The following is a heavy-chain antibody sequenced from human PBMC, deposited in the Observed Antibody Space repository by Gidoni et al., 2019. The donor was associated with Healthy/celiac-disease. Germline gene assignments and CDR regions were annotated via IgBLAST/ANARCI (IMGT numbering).Heavy chain of an antibody. CDR1: GFTLSSYG. Sequence: QVQLVESGGGVVQPGRSLRLSCAASGFTLSSYGMHWVRQSPGKGLEWVAVISYDGSNKYYADSVKGRFTISRDNSKNTLYLQMNSLRAEDTAVYYCARPRLLYGPWDGMDVWGQGTTVTVSS. D-gene: IGHD2-8*01. V-gene: IGHV3-30*03. CDR3: ARPRLLYGPWDGMDV. CDR2: ISYDGSNK. J-gene: IGHJ6*02.